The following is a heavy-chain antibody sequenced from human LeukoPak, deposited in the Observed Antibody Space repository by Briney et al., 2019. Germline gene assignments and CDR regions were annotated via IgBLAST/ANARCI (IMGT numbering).Heavy chain of an antibody. J-gene: IGHJ6*04. CDR3: ARGMEVRGVIIRAYYYYGMDV. D-gene: IGHD3-10*01. CDR2: IWYDGSNK. V-gene: IGHV3-33*01. Sequence: GGSLRLSCAASGFTFSSYGMHWVRQAPGKGLEWVAVIWYDGSNKYYADSVKGGFTISRDNSKNTLYLQMNSLRAEDTAVYYCARGMEVRGVIIRAYYYYGMDVWGKGTTVTVSS. CDR1: GFTFSSYG.